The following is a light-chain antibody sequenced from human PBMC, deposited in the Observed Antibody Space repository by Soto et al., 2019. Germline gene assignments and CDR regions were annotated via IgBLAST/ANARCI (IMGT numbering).Light chain of an antibody. J-gene: IGKJ5*01. Sequence: IHMTQSPSSLSASVGYRVTITCRASQSISSYLNWYQQKPGKAPKLLIYAASSLQSGVPSRFSGSGSGTDFTLTISSLQPEDFATYYCQQSYSTPPITFGQGTRLEIK. CDR3: QQSYSTPPIT. CDR1: QSISSY. CDR2: AAS. V-gene: IGKV1-39*01.